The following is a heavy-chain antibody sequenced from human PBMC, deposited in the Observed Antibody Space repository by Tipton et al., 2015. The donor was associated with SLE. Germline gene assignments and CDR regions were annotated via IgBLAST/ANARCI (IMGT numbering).Heavy chain of an antibody. D-gene: IGHD6-19*01. CDR2: IYYSGNT. Sequence: TLSLTCTVSGGSISSSTYSCGWFRPPPGKGLVWLGTIYYSGNTFYNPSLKSRVTISGDTSKQQFSLKLKSVTAADTAVYYCARLSFAYTTGWYMDYWGQGTLVAVSS. J-gene: IGHJ4*02. V-gene: IGHV4-39*01. CDR1: GGSISSSTYS. CDR3: ARLSFAYTTGWYMDY.